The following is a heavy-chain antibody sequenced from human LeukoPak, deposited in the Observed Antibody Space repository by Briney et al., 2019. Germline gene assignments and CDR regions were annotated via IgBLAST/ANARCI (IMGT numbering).Heavy chain of an antibody. Sequence: GRSLRLSCAASGFTFSSYGVHWVRQAPGKGLEWVAVISYDGSNKYYADSVKGRFTISRDNSKNTLYLQMNSLRAEDTAVYYCAKESGYAGSSYYYCGMDVWGQGTTVTVSS. D-gene: IGHD6-6*01. CDR3: AKESGYAGSSYYYCGMDV. CDR2: ISYDGSNK. J-gene: IGHJ6*02. V-gene: IGHV3-30*18. CDR1: GFTFSSYG.